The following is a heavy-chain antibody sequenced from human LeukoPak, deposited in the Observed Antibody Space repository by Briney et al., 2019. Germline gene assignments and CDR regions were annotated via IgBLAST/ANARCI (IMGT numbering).Heavy chain of an antibody. Sequence: GGSLRLSCAASGFTFSSYAMTWVRQAPGKGLEWVSGISGSGGSTYSADSVRGRFTISRDNAKNSLYLQMNSLRAEDAAVYYCARVPRDGYNYPDYWGQGTLVTVSS. CDR2: ISGSGGST. J-gene: IGHJ4*02. CDR3: ARVPRDGYNYPDY. V-gene: IGHV3-23*01. D-gene: IGHD5-24*01. CDR1: GFTFSSYA.